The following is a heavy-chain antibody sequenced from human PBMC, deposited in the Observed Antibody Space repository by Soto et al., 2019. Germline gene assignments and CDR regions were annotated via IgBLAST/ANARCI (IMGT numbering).Heavy chain of an antibody. CDR2: IIPIFGTA. CDR3: AADYYGSGSMIAAFDI. D-gene: IGHD3-10*01. Sequence: ASVKVSCKASGGTFSSYAISWVRQAPGQGLEWMGGIIPIFGTANYAQKFQGRVTITADESTSTAYMELSSLRSEDTAVYYCAADYYGSGSMIAAFDIWGQGTMVTVSS. CDR1: GGTFSSYA. V-gene: IGHV1-69*13. J-gene: IGHJ3*02.